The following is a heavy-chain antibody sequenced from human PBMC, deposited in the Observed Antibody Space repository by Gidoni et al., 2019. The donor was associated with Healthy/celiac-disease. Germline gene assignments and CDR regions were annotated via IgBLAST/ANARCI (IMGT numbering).Heavy chain of an antibody. V-gene: IGHV1-3*01. CDR1: GYTFTSYA. Sequence: QVQLVQSGAEVKKPGASVKVSCKASGYTFTSYAMHWVRQAPGQRLEWMGWINAGNGNTKYSKKFQGRVTITRDTSASTAYMELSSLRSEDTAVYYCARGQDIVVVPAATGPIFDYWGQGTLVTVSS. J-gene: IGHJ4*02. D-gene: IGHD2-2*01. CDR3: ARGQDIVVVPAATGPIFDY. CDR2: INAGNGNT.